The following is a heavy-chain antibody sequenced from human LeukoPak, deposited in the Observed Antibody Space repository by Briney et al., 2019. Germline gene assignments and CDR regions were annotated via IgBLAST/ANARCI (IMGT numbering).Heavy chain of an antibody. CDR2: INSDGSST. Sequence: GGSLRLSCAASGFTFSSYWMHWVRQAPGKGLVWVSRINSDGSSTSYADSVKGRFTISRDNAKNTLYLQMNSLRAEDTAVYYCAKEVCSSTSCPIDYWGQGTLVTASS. J-gene: IGHJ4*02. CDR3: AKEVCSSTSCPIDY. D-gene: IGHD2-2*01. CDR1: GFTFSSYW. V-gene: IGHV3-74*01.